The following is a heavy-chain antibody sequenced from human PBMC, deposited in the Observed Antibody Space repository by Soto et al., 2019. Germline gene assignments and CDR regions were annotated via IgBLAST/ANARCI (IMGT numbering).Heavy chain of an antibody. D-gene: IGHD5-12*01. J-gene: IGHJ4*02. V-gene: IGHV1-69*02. CDR2: IIPILGIA. CDR3: VGGYSGYEVRY. Sequence: QVQLVQSGAEVKKPGSSVKVSCKASGGTFSSYTISWVRQAPGQGLEWMGRIIPILGIANYAQKFQGRVTITADKSTSTAYMELSSLRSEDTAVYYCVGGYSGYEVRYWGQGTLVTVSS. CDR1: GGTFSSYT.